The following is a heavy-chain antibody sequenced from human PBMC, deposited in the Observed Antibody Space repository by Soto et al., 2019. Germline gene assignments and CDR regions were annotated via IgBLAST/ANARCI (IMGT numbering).Heavy chain of an antibody. CDR3: AREVATIILGYYYYGMDV. CDR1: GYTFTGYY. J-gene: IGHJ6*02. D-gene: IGHD5-12*01. CDR2: INPNSGGT. V-gene: IGHV1-2*02. Sequence: ASVKVSCKASGYTFTGYYMHWVRQAPGQGLEWMGWINPNSGGTNYAQKFQGRVTMTRDTCTSTVYMELSSLRSEDTAVYYCAREVATIILGYYYYGMDVWGQGTTVTVSS.